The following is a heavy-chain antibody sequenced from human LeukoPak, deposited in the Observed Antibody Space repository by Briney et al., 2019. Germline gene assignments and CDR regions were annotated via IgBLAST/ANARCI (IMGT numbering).Heavy chain of an antibody. CDR2: ISYDGSNK. J-gene: IGHJ4*02. CDR3: ARNIDVWGSYRLDY. V-gene: IGHV3-30*19. Sequence: GGSLRLSCAASGFTFSSYGMHWVRQAPGKGLEWVAVISYDGSNKYYADSVKGRFTISRDNSKNTLYLQMNSLRAEDTAVYYCARNIDVWGSYRLDYWGQGTLVTVSS. CDR1: GFTFSSYG. D-gene: IGHD3-16*02.